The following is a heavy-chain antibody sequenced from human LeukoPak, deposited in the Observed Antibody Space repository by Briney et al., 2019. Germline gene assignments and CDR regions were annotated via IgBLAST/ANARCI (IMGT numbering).Heavy chain of an antibody. J-gene: IGHJ4*02. D-gene: IGHD1-26*01. CDR2: IRSKANSYAT. CDR3: TRSTDYSGSYYGHDY. V-gene: IGHV3-73*01. Sequence: GGSLKLSCAASGFAFSGSAMHWARQAPGKGPEWVGRIRSKANSYATANAASVTGRFTISRDDSKNTAYLQMNSLKTEDTAVYYCTRSTDYSGSYYGHDYWGQGTLVTVSP. CDR1: GFAFSGSA.